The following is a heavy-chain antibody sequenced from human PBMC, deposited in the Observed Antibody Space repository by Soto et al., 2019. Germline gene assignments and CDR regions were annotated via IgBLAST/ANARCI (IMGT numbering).Heavy chain of an antibody. CDR2: VYYTGST. V-gene: IGHV4-59*01. CDR1: GGSISGSY. CDR3: ARSVAVPGAHIDY. Sequence: QGQLQESGPGLVKPSETLSLTCSVSGGSISGSYWSWIRQSPGKGLEWLGYVYYTGSTNYSPSLRSRVSISVDTSKNEFSLRLSSVTAADTAVYFCARSVAVPGAHIDYWGQGTQVTVSS. D-gene: IGHD6-19*01. J-gene: IGHJ4*02.